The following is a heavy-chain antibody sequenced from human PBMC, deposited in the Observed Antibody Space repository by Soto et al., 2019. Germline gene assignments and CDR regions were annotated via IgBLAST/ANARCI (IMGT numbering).Heavy chain of an antibody. D-gene: IGHD3-10*01. J-gene: IGHJ6*02. V-gene: IGHV1-2*04. CDR2: INPNSGGT. CDR1: GYTFTGYY. CDR3: ARGSAVYYYGMDV. Sequence: ASVNVSCKASGYTFTGYYMHLVRQAPGQGLEWMGWINPNSGGTNYAQKFQGWVTMTRDTSISTAYVELSRLRSDDTAVYYCARGSAVYYYGMDVWGQGTTVTVSS.